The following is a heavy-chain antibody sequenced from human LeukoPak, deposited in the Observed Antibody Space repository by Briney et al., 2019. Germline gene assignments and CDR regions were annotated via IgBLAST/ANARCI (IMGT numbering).Heavy chain of an antibody. CDR1: GFTVSSNY. V-gene: IGHV3-53*01. CDR3: AKNGGSSWYGGYYYYMDV. D-gene: IGHD6-13*01. CDR2: IYSGGST. Sequence: GGSLRLSCAASGFTVSSNYMSWVRQAPGKGLEWVSVIYSGGSTYYADSVKGRFTISRDNSKNTLYLQMNSLRAEDTAVYYCAKNGGSSWYGGYYYYMDVWGKGTTVTVSS. J-gene: IGHJ6*03.